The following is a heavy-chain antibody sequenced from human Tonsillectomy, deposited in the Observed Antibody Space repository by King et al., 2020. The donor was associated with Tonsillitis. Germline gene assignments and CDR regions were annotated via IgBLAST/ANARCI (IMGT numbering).Heavy chain of an antibody. V-gene: IGHV3-30*04. Sequence: VQLVESGGGVVQPGRSLRLSCAASGFTFSNYAMHWVRQAPGKGLEWVAVISYDGSDKYYAASVKGRFTISRDNFKNTLYLQMNSLRAEDTAVYFCARDRPWLTFPDYWGQGTLVTVSS. D-gene: IGHD3-16*01. CDR1: GFTFSNYA. CDR3: ARDRPWLTFPDY. J-gene: IGHJ4*02. CDR2: ISYDGSDK.